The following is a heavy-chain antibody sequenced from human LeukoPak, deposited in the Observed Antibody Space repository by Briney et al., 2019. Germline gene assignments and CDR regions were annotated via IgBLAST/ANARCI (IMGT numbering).Heavy chain of an antibody. CDR1: GGSISSYY. J-gene: IGHJ5*02. CDR3: ARDVNWFDP. CDR2: IYYSGST. Sequence: SETLSLTCTVSGGSISSYYWSWIRQPPGKGLEWIGYIYYSGSTNYNPSLKSRVTISVDTSKNQISLKLSSVTAADTAVYYCARDVNWFDPWGQGTLVTVSS. V-gene: IGHV4-59*01.